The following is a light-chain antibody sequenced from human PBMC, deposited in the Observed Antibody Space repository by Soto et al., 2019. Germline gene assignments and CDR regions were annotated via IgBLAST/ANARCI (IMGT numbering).Light chain of an antibody. CDR3: MQAAQMRT. CDR1: QSLVRSDGNAY. Sequence: IVMTQTPLSSPISLGQPVSISCKSSQSLVRSDGNAYLNWLHQRPGQPPRLLIYKVSHRFSGVPDRFSGSGAGTDFTLHISRVEAEDVGIYVCMQAAQMRTFGQGTRLEIK. CDR2: KVS. J-gene: IGKJ5*01. V-gene: IGKV2-24*01.